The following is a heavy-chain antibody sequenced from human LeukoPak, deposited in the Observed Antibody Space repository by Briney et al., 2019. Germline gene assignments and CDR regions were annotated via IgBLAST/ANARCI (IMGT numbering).Heavy chain of an antibody. CDR3: AREKTIFGVVRGGEAFDI. J-gene: IGHJ3*02. CDR2: ISPNNGAT. V-gene: IGHV1-2*02. D-gene: IGHD3-3*01. Sequence: ASVKVSCKASGYRFAAYYIHWVRQAPGQGPEWIGWISPNNGATVYAQKFQGRVTMTWDTSISTAYMELSKLRSDDTAVYYCAREKTIFGVVRGGEAFDIWGQGTMVTVSS. CDR1: GYRFAAYY.